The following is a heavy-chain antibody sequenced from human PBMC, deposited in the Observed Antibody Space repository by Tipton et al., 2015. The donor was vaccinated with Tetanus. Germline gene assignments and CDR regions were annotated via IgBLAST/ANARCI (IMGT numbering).Heavy chain of an antibody. Sequence: SLRLSCAVSGGSISNTNWWTWVRQPPGKGLEWIGEIFHSGSTNYNPSLKSRVTISVDKSKNQFSLRLSSVTAADTAVYFCARVRGSYYYFYGMDVWGQGTTVTVSS. J-gene: IGHJ6*02. CDR3: ARVRGSYYYFYGMDV. D-gene: IGHD1-26*01. CDR1: GGSISNTNW. V-gene: IGHV4-4*01. CDR2: IFHSGST.